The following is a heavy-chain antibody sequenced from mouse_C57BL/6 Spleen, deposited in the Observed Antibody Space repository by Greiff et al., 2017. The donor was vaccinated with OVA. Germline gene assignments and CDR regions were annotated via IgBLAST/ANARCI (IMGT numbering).Heavy chain of an antibody. V-gene: IGHV1-64*01. Sequence: VQLQQPGAELVKPGASVKLSCKASGYTFTSYWMHWVKQRPGQGLEWIGMIHPNSGSTNYNEQFKSKATLTVDKSSSTAYMQRSSLTSEDSAVYYGAREGPNYYGSSPHFDYWGQGTTLTVSS. CDR3: AREGPNYYGSSPHFDY. J-gene: IGHJ2*01. CDR1: GYTFTSYW. CDR2: IHPNSGST. D-gene: IGHD1-1*01.